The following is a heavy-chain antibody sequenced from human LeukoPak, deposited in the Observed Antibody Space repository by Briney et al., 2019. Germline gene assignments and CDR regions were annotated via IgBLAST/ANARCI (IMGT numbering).Heavy chain of an antibody. V-gene: IGHV3-48*04. D-gene: IGHD4-17*01. CDR1: GFTFSSYS. CDR2: ISSSGSTI. J-gene: IGHJ4*02. CDR3: ARDLLTVTTPGNFDY. Sequence: PGGSLRLSCAASGFTFSSYSMNWVRQAPGKGLEWVSYISSSGSTIYYADSVKGRFTISRDNAKNSLYLQMNSLRAEDTAVYYCARDLLTVTTPGNFDYWGQGTLVTVSS.